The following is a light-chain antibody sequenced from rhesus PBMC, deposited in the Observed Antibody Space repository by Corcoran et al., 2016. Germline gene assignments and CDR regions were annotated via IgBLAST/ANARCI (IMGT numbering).Light chain of an antibody. CDR1: QGISSR. Sequence: DIQMTQSPSSLSASVGDKVTITCRASQGISSRLAWYQQKPGKAPKLLIYKASSLQSGAPSRFSGRCSGPVFTLTISSLQPEYFAAYYCLQYSSSPFTFGPWTKLYIK. J-gene: IGKJ3*01. V-gene: IGKV1-22*01. CDR3: LQYSSSPFT. CDR2: KAS.